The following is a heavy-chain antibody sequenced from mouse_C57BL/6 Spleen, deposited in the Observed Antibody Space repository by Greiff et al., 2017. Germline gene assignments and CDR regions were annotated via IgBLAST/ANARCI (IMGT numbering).Heavy chain of an antibody. J-gene: IGHJ1*03. CDR1: GYTFTSYW. V-gene: IGHV1-53*01. Sequence: QVQLQQPGTELVKPGASVKLSCKASGYTFTSYWMHWVKQRPGQGLEWIGNINPSNGGTNYNEKFKSKATLTVDKSSSTAYMQLSSLTSGDSAVYYCARRGYYGSKSYWYFDGWGTGTTVTVSS. CDR3: ARRGYYGSKSYWYFDG. D-gene: IGHD1-1*01. CDR2: INPSNGGT.